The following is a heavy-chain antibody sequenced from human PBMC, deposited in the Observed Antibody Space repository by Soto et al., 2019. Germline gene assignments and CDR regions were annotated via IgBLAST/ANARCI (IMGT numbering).Heavy chain of an antibody. CDR3: ANGWQQLVRAFDI. CDR2: IYYSGST. D-gene: IGHD6-13*01. J-gene: IGHJ3*02. Sequence: QLQLQESGPGLVKPSETLSLTCTVSGGSISSSSYYWGWIRQPPGKGLEWIGSIYYSGSTYYNPSLKSRVTISVDTSKNQFSLKLSSVTAADTAVYYCANGWQQLVRAFDIWGQGTMVTVSS. CDR1: GGSISSSSYY. V-gene: IGHV4-39*01.